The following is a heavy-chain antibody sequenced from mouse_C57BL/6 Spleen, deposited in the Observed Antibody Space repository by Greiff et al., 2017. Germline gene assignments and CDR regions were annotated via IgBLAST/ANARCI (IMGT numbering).Heavy chain of an antibody. Sequence: QVQLQQSGPELVKPGASVKISCKASGYAFSSSWMNWVKQRPGKGLEWIGRIYPGDGDTNYNGKFKGKATLTADKSSSTAYMQLRSLTSEDSAVYFCGYGAWFAYWGQGTLVTVSA. J-gene: IGHJ3*01. CDR2: IYPGDGDT. CDR1: GYAFSSSW. CDR3: GYGAWFAY. D-gene: IGHD1-2*01. V-gene: IGHV1-82*01.